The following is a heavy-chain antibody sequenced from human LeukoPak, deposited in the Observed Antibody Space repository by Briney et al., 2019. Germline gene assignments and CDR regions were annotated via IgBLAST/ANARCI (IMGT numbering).Heavy chain of an antibody. V-gene: IGHV1-69*06. D-gene: IGHD3-16*02. J-gene: IGHJ4*02. CDR2: IIPIFDTP. CDR3: AKGSRLREAGSYRF. CDR1: GGIFGSYA. Sequence: SVKVSCKVSGGIFGSYAINWVRQAPGQGLEWLGRIIPIFDTPNYAQTFQGRVTISADKSTRTVYIELTSLRPEDTALYYCAKGSRLREAGSYRFWGQGTLVTVSS.